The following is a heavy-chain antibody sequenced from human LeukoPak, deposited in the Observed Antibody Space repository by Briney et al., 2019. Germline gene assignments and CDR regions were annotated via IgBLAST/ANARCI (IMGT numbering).Heavy chain of an antibody. D-gene: IGHD6-19*01. J-gene: IGHJ6*02. Sequence: ASVKVSCKASGYTFAVYYIHWFRQAPGQGLEWMGWISPNIGGTTFAQRFQGRVTMTRDSSISTVYMELTRLRPDDTAVYYCARGKGSSGWIYYYGLDIWGQGTTVTVSS. CDR3: ARGKGSSGWIYYYGLDI. CDR2: ISPNIGGT. CDR1: GYTFAVYY. V-gene: IGHV1-2*02.